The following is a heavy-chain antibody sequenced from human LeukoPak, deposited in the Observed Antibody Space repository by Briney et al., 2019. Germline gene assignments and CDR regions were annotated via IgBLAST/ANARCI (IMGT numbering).Heavy chain of an antibody. CDR3: ARDIVLISSYYYYMDV. Sequence: ASVKVSCKASGGTFSSYAISWVRQAPGQRLEWMGWINAGNGNTKYSQEFQGRVTITRDTSASTAYMELRSLRSDDTAVYYCARDIVLISSYYYYMDVWGKGTTVTVSS. D-gene: IGHD2-8*01. V-gene: IGHV1-3*01. J-gene: IGHJ6*03. CDR2: INAGNGNT. CDR1: GGTFSSYA.